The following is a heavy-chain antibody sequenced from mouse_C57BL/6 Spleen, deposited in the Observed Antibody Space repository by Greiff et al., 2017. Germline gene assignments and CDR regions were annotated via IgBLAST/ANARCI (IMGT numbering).Heavy chain of an antibody. CDR1: GYTFTSYW. CDR2: IDPSDSYP. Sequence: VQLQQPGAELVRPGTSVTLSCKASGYTFTSYWMNWVTQRPGKGLEWIGVIDPSDSYPTYNQKFKGKATLTVDTSSRTAYMKLSSLISDDSAVYYCASYYSNYEWYFDVWGTGTTVTVSS. V-gene: IGHV1-59*01. J-gene: IGHJ1*03. CDR3: ASYYSNYEWYFDV. D-gene: IGHD2-5*01.